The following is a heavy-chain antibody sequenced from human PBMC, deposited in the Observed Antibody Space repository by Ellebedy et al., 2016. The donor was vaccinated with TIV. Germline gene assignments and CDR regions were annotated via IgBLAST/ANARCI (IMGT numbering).Heavy chain of an antibody. J-gene: IGHJ4*02. CDR2: IKEDGTEK. V-gene: IGHV3-7*01. CDR1: GFSFSRYW. CDR3: ARPLAYDFWSGYDY. Sequence: GGSLRLXXAASGFSFSRYWMSWVRQVPGKGLEWVANIKEDGTEKYYADSVKGRFTISRDNAKNSLYRQMNSLRAEDTAVYYCARPLAYDFWSGYDYWGQGTLVTVSS. D-gene: IGHD3-3*01.